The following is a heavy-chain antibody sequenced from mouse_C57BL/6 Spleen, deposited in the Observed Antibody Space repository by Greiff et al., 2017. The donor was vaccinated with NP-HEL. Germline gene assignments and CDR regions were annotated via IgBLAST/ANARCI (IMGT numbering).Heavy chain of an antibody. CDR2: ISDGGSYT. V-gene: IGHV5-4*01. Sequence: EVQLQESGGGLVKPGGSLKLSCAASGFTFSSYAMSWVRQTPEKRLEWVATISDGGSYTYYPDNVKGRFTISRDNAKNNLYLQMSNLTSEDTAMYYCARDHGSSLFDYWGQGTTLTVSS. CDR3: ARDHGSSLFDY. D-gene: IGHD1-1*01. J-gene: IGHJ2*01. CDR1: GFTFSSYA.